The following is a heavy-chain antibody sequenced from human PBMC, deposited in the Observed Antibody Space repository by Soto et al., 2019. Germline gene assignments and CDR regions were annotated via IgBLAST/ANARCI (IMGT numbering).Heavy chain of an antibody. CDR1: GFTFSSYA. Sequence: QVQLVESGGDVVQPGRSQRLSCAASGFTFSSYAMHWVRQAPGKGLEWVAVISYDGSNKYYADSVKGRFTISRDNSKNTLYLQMNSLRAEDTAVYYCARGGPRGYSGYDFGYWGQGTLVTVSS. CDR2: ISYDGSNK. V-gene: IGHV3-30-3*01. D-gene: IGHD5-12*01. CDR3: ARGGPRGYSGYDFGY. J-gene: IGHJ4*02.